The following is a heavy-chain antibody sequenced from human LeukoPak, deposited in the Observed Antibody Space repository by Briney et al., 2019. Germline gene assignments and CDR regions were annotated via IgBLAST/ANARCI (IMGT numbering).Heavy chain of an antibody. V-gene: IGHV3-21*01. J-gene: IGHJ4*02. CDR2: ISSSGTYI. D-gene: IGHD6-13*01. CDR1: GFTFSTYS. CDR3: ARDLGGQQLVRSYFFDY. Sequence: PGGSLRLSCAASGFTFSTYSMNWVRQAPGKGLEWVSCISSSGTYIYYADSMKGRFTISRDNAKNSLYLQMNSLTAEDTGVYYCARDLGGQQLVRSYFFDYWGQGTLVTVSS.